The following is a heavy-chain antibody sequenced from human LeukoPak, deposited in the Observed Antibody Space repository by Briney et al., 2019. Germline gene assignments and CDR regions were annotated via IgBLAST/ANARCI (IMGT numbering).Heavy chain of an antibody. CDR3: ARARRQLWRSFDP. CDR2: MNPNSGNT. Sequence: GASVKVSCKASGYTFTSYDINWVRQATGQGLEWMGWMNPNSGNTGYAQKFQGRVTITRNTSISTAYMELSGLRSEDTAVYYCARARRQLWRSFDPWGQGTLVTVSS. V-gene: IGHV1-8*03. CDR1: GYTFTSYD. J-gene: IGHJ5*02. D-gene: IGHD5-18*01.